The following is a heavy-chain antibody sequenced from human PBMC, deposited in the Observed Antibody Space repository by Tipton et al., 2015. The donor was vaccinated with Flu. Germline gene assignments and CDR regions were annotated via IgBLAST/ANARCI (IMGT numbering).Heavy chain of an antibody. CDR2: IKQDGSEK. CDR1: GFTFSSYW. D-gene: IGHD6-13*01. CDR3: VSAVAAAGRY. V-gene: IGHV3-7*01. J-gene: IGHJ4*02. Sequence: SLRLSCAASGFTFSSYWMHWVRQAPGKGLEWVANIKQDGSEKYYVDSVKGRFTISRDNAKNSLYRQMNSLRAEDTAVYYCVSAVAAAGRYWGQGTLVTVSS.